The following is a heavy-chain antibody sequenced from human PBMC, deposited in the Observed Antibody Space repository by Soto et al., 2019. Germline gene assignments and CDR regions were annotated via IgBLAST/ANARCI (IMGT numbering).Heavy chain of an antibody. D-gene: IGHD6-13*01. CDR2: ISAYNGNT. V-gene: IGHV1-18*01. J-gene: IGHJ4*02. CDR1: GYTFTSYG. CDR3: ARDWSSIAAAGTEGDY. Sequence: QVQLVQSGAEVKKPGASVKVSCKASGYTFTSYGISWVRQAPGQGPEWMGWISAYNGNTNYAQKLQGRVTMTTDTSRSTAYMELRSLRSDDTAVYYCARDWSSIAAAGTEGDYWGQGTLVTVSS.